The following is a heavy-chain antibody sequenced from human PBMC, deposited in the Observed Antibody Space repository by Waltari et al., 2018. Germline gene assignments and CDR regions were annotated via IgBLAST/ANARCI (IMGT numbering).Heavy chain of an antibody. D-gene: IGHD2-15*01. J-gene: IGHJ4*02. CDR3: GRDRGRGLYLDS. Sequence: SMSSTHLWNWVRQSPGKGLEWIGQVNTSGKTNYNPSFAGRVTVSVDTSTNQFSLKLTSATAADTAVYYCGRDRGRGLYLDSWGQGTLVTVSP. CDR1: SMSSTHL. CDR2: VNTSGKT. V-gene: IGHV4-4*02.